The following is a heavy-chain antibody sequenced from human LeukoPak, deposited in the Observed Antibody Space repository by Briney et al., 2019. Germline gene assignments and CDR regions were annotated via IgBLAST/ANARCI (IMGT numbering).Heavy chain of an antibody. CDR2: IKSKTDGGTT. CDR1: GFTFNNAW. V-gene: IGHV3-15*01. Sequence: GGSLRLSCAASGFTFNNAWMSWVRQAPGKGLEWVGRIKSKTDGGTTDYATPVKGRFTISRDDSKNTLYLQMNSLKTEDTAMYYCTRTSGGKPDDYWGQGTLVTVSS. CDR3: TRTSGGKPDDY. J-gene: IGHJ4*02. D-gene: IGHD2-15*01.